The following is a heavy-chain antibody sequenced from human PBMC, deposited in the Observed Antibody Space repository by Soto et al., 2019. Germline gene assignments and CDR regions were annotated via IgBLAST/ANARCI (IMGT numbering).Heavy chain of an antibody. V-gene: IGHV4-39*01. J-gene: IGHJ4*02. Sequence: SETLSLTCTVSGGSISSSSYYWGWIRQPPGKGLEWIGSIYYSGSTYYNPSLKSRVTISVDTSKNQFSLKLSSVTAADTAVYYCVWGDDFWSGYIDYWGQGTLVTVSS. CDR2: IYYSGST. CDR3: VWGDDFWSGYIDY. D-gene: IGHD3-3*01. CDR1: GGSISSSSYY.